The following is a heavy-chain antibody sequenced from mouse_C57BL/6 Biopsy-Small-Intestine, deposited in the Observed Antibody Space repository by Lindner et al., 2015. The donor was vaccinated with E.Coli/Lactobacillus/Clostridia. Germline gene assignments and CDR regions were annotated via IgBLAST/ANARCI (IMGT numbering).Heavy chain of an antibody. CDR1: GYAFTNYL. V-gene: IGHV1-54*01. CDR3: ARDYYGSREGDYFDY. D-gene: IGHD1-1*01. J-gene: IGHJ2*01. Sequence: VQLQESGAELVRPGTSVKVSCKVSGYAFTNYLIEWVKQRPGQGLEWIGVINPGSGDTNYNEKFKGKATLTADSSSNTAYMQFNSLTSEDSAVYFCARDYYGSREGDYFDYWGQGTTLTVSS. CDR2: INPGSGDT.